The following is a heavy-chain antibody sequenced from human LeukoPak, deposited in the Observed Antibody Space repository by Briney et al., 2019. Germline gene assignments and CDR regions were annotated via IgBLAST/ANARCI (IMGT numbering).Heavy chain of an antibody. J-gene: IGHJ4*02. Sequence: SQTLSLTCAISGDSVSSNSAAWNWIRQSPSRGLEWLGRTYYRSKWYNDYAVTINPDTSKNQFSLQLNSVTPEGTAVYYCARDYYDSSGYSHYDYWGRGTLVTVSS. CDR1: GDSVSSNSAA. V-gene: IGHV6-1*01. D-gene: IGHD3-22*01. CDR3: ARDYYDSSGYSHYDY. CDR2: TYYRSKWYN.